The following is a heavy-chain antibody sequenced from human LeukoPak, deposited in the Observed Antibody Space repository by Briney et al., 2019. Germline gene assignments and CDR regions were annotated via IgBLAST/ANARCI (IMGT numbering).Heavy chain of an antibody. D-gene: IGHD1-1*01. J-gene: IGHJ4*02. CDR2: ISYDGSNK. CDR3: ARGTLENEVMDYFDN. V-gene: IGHV3-30*03. Sequence: PGGSLRLSCTASGFTFSSYDMPWVRQAPGKGLEWVGAISYDGSNKYYADSVRGRFTISRDNSKNTLYLQMNSMRDEDTAVYLCARGTLENEVMDYFDNWGQGALVTVSS. CDR1: GFTFSSYD.